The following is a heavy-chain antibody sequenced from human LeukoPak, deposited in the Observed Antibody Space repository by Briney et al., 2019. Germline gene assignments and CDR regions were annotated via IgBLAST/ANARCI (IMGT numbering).Heavy chain of an antibody. V-gene: IGHV3-7*01. CDR2: LKQDGSEK. D-gene: IGHD3-10*01. Sequence: GGSLRLSCAVSGITFSSYWMSWVRQAPGKGLEWVANLKQDGSEKYYVDSVKGRFTISRDNAKNSLYLQMNSLRAEDTAVYYCVSKGSGSYYYYYYYMDVWGKGTTVTVSS. CDR3: VSKGSGSYYYYYYYMDV. J-gene: IGHJ6*03. CDR1: GITFSSYW.